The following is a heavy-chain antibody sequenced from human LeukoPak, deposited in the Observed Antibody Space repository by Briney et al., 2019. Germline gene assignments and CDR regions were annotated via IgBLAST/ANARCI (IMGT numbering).Heavy chain of an antibody. CDR2: ISSSGSTI. Sequence: PGGSLRLSCAASGFTFSDYYMSWIRQAPGKGLEWVSYISSSGSTIYYADSVKGRFTISRDNAKNSLYLQMNSLRAEDTAVYYCARDDISSFSCSYDYWGQGTLVTVSS. D-gene: IGHD6-6*01. V-gene: IGHV3-11*04. CDR1: GFTFSDYY. J-gene: IGHJ4*02. CDR3: ARDDISSFSCSYDY.